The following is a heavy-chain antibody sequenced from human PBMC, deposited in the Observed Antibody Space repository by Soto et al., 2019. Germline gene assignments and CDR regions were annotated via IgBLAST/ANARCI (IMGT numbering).Heavy chain of an antibody. J-gene: IGHJ6*03. CDR3: TRAGPATCSSHSCYAYSPDV. D-gene: IGHD2-2*01. V-gene: IGHV3-74*01. CDR2: INNDGSIT. CDR1: GFTFSSYW. Sequence: GGSLRLSCAASGFTFSSYWMHWVRQTPGKGLVWVSRINNDGSITNYADSVKGRFTISRDNAKNTLYLQLNSLRAEDTAVYYCTRAGPATCSSHSCYAYSPDVWGKGTTVTVS.